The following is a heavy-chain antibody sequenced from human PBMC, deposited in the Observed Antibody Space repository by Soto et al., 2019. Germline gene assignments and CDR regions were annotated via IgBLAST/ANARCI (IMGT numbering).Heavy chain of an antibody. CDR1: GFTCISYG. Sequence: PGGSHRLSSTASGFTCISYGMRWVRQATGKGLEWVAVISYDGSNKYYADSVKGRFTISRDNSKNTLYLQMNSLRAEDTAVYYCAKGGPVPAAKGTFVYWGQGTLVTVSS. CDR2: ISYDGSNK. D-gene: IGHD2-2*01. J-gene: IGHJ4*02. V-gene: IGHV3-30*18. CDR3: AKGGPVPAAKGTFVY.